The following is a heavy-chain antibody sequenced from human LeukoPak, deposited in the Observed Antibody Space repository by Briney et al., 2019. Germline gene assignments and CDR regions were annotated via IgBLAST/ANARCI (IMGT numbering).Heavy chain of an antibody. J-gene: IGHJ5*02. CDR2: IHYSGNT. CDR3: VSHIRGGFDP. V-gene: IGHV4-34*01. CDR1: GGSFSGY. D-gene: IGHD3-16*01. Sequence: PETLSLTCGVYGGSFSGYWSWIRQPPGKGLEWIGEIHYSGNTKYNPSLKSRVTISVDTSKKEISLKLTSVTAADAAVYYCVSHIRGGFDPWGQGTLVTVSS.